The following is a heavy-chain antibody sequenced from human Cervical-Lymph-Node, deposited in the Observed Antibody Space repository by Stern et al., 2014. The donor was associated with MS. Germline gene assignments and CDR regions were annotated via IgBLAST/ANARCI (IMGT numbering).Heavy chain of an antibody. CDR2: IYYTGTT. CDR1: GGSLSSGGYH. Sequence: QVQLQESGPGLVKPSQTLSLTCTVSGGSLSSGGYHWSWIRQYPGQGLEWIGFIYYTGTTYYNPSLKSRFTISVDTSKNQFSLKVSSVTAADTAVYYCARVNSQAFDYWGQGTLSPSPQ. V-gene: IGHV4-31*03. D-gene: IGHD2-21*01. J-gene: IGHJ4*02. CDR3: ARVNSQAFDY.